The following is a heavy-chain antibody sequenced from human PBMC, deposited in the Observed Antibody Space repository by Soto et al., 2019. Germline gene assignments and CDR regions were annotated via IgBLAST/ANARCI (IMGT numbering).Heavy chain of an antibody. J-gene: IGHJ6*03. CDR2: IYPGDSDT. CDR1: GYSFTSYW. CDR3: ARLSDLGDYGSGSFYYYYYMDV. V-gene: IGHV5-51*01. Sequence: GESLKISCKGSGYSFTSYWIGWVRQMPGKGLEWMGIIYPGDSDTRYSPSFQGQVTISADKSISTAYLQWSSLKASDTAMYYCARLSDLGDYGSGSFYYYYYMDVWGKGTTVTVSS. D-gene: IGHD3-10*01.